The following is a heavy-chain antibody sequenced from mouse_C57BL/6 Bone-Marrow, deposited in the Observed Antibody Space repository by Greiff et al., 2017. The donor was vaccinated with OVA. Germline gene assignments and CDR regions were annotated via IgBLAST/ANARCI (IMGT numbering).Heavy chain of an antibody. J-gene: IGHJ4*01. V-gene: IGHV5-17*01. Sequence: EVKLVESGGGLVKPGGSLKLSCAASGFTFSDYGMHWVRQAPEKGLEWVAYISSGSSTIYYADTVKGRFTISRDNAKNTLFLQMTSLRSEDTAMYYCAREGAGRDAMDYWGQGTSVTVSS. CDR3: AREGAGRDAMDY. CDR1: GFTFSDYG. D-gene: IGHD1-1*01. CDR2: ISSGSSTI.